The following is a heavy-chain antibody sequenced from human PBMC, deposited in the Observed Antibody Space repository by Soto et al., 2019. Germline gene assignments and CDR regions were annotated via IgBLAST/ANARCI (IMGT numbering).Heavy chain of an antibody. CDR2: ISSSSSYT. CDR1: GFTFSDYY. D-gene: IGHD6-13*01. V-gene: IGHV3-11*06. Sequence: KTGGSLRLSCAASGFTFSDYYMSWIRQAPGKGLEWVSYISSSSSYTNYADSVKGRFTISRDNAKNSLYLQMNSLRAEDTAVYYCARVLAAANTKYYYGMDVWGQGTTVTVSS. J-gene: IGHJ6*02. CDR3: ARVLAAANTKYYYGMDV.